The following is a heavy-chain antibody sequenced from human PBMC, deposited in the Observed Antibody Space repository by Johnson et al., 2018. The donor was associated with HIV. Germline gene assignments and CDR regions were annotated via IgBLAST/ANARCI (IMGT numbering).Heavy chain of an antibody. Sequence: QVQLVESGGGVAQPGRSLRLSCAASGFTFSSYGMHWVRQAPGKGLEWVAVISYDGSNKYYADSVKGRFTISRDNTENSLYLQMNSLRAEDTAVYYCARAYYDSGGYYPHAFHVWGQGTMVTVSS. CDR2: ISYDGSNK. V-gene: IGHV3-30*03. D-gene: IGHD3-22*01. CDR1: GFTFSSYG. J-gene: IGHJ3*01. CDR3: ARAYYDSGGYYPHAFHV.